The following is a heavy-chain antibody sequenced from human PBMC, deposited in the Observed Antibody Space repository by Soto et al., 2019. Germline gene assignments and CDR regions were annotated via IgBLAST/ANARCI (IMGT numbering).Heavy chain of an antibody. V-gene: IGHV1-18*01. CDR3: ARDLTLYYYDSSGYYSWFDP. D-gene: IGHD3-22*01. CDR2: ISAYNGNT. CDR1: VYTFTSYG. J-gene: IGHJ5*02. Sequence: ASVTVSCKASVYTFTSYGISWVRQAPGQGLEWMGWISAYNGNTNYAQKLQGRVTMTTDTSTSTAYMELRSLRSDDTAVYYCARDLTLYYYDSSGYYSWFDPWGQGTLVTVSS.